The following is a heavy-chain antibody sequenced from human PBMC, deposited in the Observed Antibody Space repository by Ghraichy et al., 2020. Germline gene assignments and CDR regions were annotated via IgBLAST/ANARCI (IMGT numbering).Heavy chain of an antibody. D-gene: IGHD3-10*01. CDR1: GFTFKDAW. Sequence: GSLRLSCSGSGFTFKDAWMSWVRQAPGRGLDWVGRIKSIGGGGTTDYAGPVKGRFTISRDDSKNTMFLQMNSLVTEDSGIYYCAWIQKVIGGFDIWGRGTTVTVSS. CDR3: AWIQKVIGGFDI. V-gene: IGHV3-15*01. J-gene: IGHJ3*02. CDR2: IKSIGGGGTT.